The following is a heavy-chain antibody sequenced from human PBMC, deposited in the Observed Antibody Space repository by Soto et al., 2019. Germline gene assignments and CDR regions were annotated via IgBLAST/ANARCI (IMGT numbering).Heavy chain of an antibody. Sequence: PGGSLRLSCAASGFTFSSYGMHWVRQAPGKGLEWVAVISYDGSNKYYADSVKGRFTISRDNSKNTLYLQMNSLRAEDTAVYYCAKETGLWLYDAFDIWGQGTMVTVSS. D-gene: IGHD6-19*01. J-gene: IGHJ3*02. CDR2: ISYDGSNK. CDR3: AKETGLWLYDAFDI. V-gene: IGHV3-30*18. CDR1: GFTFSSYG.